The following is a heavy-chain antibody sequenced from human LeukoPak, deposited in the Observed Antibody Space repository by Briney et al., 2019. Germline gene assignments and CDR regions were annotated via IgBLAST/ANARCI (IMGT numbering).Heavy chain of an antibody. CDR1: GFTFSSYS. CDR3: ARVSLSGSCFDY. V-gene: IGHV3-21*01. Sequence: GGSLRLSCAASGFTFSSYSMNWVRQAPGKGLEWVSSISSSSSYIYYADSVKGRFTISRDNAKNSLYLQMNSLRAEDTAVYYCARVSLSGSCFDYWGQGTLVTVSS. D-gene: IGHD1-26*01. CDR2: ISSSSSYI. J-gene: IGHJ4*02.